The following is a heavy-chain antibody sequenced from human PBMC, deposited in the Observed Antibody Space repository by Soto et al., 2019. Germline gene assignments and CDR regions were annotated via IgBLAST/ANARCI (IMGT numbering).Heavy chain of an antibody. J-gene: IGHJ6*03. CDR2: ISGSGGST. CDR3: AKAPSRMVYAILSAYYYMDV. D-gene: IGHD2-8*01. CDR1: GFTFSSYA. Sequence: GGSLRLSCAASGFTFSSYAMSWVRQAPGKGLEWVSAISGSGGSTYYADSVKGRFTISRDNSKNTLYLQMNSLRAEDTAVYYCAKAPSRMVYAILSAYYYMDVWGKGTTVTVSS. V-gene: IGHV3-23*01.